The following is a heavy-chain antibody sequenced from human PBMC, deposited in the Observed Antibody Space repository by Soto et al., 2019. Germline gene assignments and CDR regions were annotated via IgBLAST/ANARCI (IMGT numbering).Heavy chain of an antibody. J-gene: IGHJ4*02. CDR1: GFTFSNYA. D-gene: IGHD3-10*01. CDR2: VIGSGVNV. Sequence: GESLKISCTASGFTFSNYAINWVRLAPGKRLEWVSSVIGSGVNVFYADSVKGRFTISRDNSKNTVYLEMNSLRADDTAEYFSATGSAFACQGAICYPFDHWGRRTLVTVSS. V-gene: IGHV3-23*01. CDR3: ATGSAFACQGAICYPFDH.